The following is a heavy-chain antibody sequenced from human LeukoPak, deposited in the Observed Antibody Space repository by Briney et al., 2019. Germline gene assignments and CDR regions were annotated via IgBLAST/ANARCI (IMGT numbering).Heavy chain of an antibody. Sequence: ASVKVSCKASGYTFTSYYMHWVRQAPGQGLEWMGIINPSGGSTSYAQKFQGRATMTRDMSTSTVYMELSSLRSEDTAVYYCARDSTMIVVVRDPSSFDYWGQGTPVTVSS. CDR2: INPSGGST. CDR3: ARDSTMIVVVRDPSSFDY. CDR1: GYTFTSYY. D-gene: IGHD3-22*01. V-gene: IGHV1-46*01. J-gene: IGHJ4*02.